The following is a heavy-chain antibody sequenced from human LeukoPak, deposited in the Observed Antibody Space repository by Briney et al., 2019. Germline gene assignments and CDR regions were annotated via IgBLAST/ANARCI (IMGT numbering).Heavy chain of an antibody. D-gene: IGHD5-12*01. J-gene: IGHJ4*02. Sequence: GGSLRLSCAASGFTFSTYAMSWVRQAPGKGLEWVSAISGSGGSTYYADSVKGRFTISRDNSKNTLYLQMNSPRAEDTAVYYCASIDIVATIWVYFDYWGQGTLVTVSS. CDR1: GFTFSTYA. V-gene: IGHV3-23*01. CDR2: ISGSGGST. CDR3: ASIDIVATIWVYFDY.